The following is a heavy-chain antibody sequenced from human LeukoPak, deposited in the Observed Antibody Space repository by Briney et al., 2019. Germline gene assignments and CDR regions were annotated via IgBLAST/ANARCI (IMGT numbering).Heavy chain of an antibody. J-gene: IGHJ4*02. CDR2: VFSRGSA. CDR1: GDSISSGTSY. V-gene: IGHV4-61*09. D-gene: IGHD3-9*01. Sequence: PSETLSPTCTVSGDSISSGTSYWDWIRQPAGKGLEWTAHVFSRGSAVYNPSLNSRATISEDTSTNQFSLRVSSRSAADTAVYYCARLYQYYHISSGYYKGFYFDSWGQGTLVTVSS. CDR3: ARLYQYYHISSGYYKGFYFDS.